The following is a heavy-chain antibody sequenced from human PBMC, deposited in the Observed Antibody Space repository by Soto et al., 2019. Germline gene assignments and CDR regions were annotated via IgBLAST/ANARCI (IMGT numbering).Heavy chain of an antibody. CDR1: GFTFDDYA. J-gene: IGHJ4*02. CDR3: AKDSDAQQLVRNYFDY. Sequence: SLRLSCAASGFTFDDYAMHWVRQAPGKGLEWVSGISWNSGSIGYADSVKGRFTISRDNAKNSLYLQMNSLRAEDTALYYCAKDSDAQQLVRNYFDYWCQGT. D-gene: IGHD6-13*01. CDR2: ISWNSGSI. V-gene: IGHV3-9*01.